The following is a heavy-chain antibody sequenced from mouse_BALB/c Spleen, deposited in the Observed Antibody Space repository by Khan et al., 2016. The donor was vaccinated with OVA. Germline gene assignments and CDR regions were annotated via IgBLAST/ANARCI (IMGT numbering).Heavy chain of an antibody. CDR2: ISYSGST. J-gene: IGHJ4*01. CDR1: GYSITSDYA. D-gene: IGHD1-1*01. CDR3: ARDGSRYNYAMDY. V-gene: IGHV3-2*02. Sequence: EVELVESGPGLVKPSQSLSLTLTVTGYSITSDYAWNWIRQFPGNKLEWMGYISYSGSTNYNPALKSRIPLTRDTSKNQFFLQLNSVTTEDTATYYCARDGSRYNYAMDYWGQGTSVTVSS.